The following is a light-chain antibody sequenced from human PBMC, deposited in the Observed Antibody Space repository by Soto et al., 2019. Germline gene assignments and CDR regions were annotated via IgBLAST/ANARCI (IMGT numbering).Light chain of an antibody. Sequence: QAVLTQPPSVSVAPGQRVTISCTGSSSNIGAGFDVHWYQQLPGTAPKLLIYGNTNRPSGVPDRFSVSKSGTSASLAITGLQAEDEADYYCQSYDSSLSGWMFGGGTKLTVL. CDR1: SSNIGAGFD. V-gene: IGLV1-40*01. CDR3: QSYDSSLSGWM. CDR2: GNT. J-gene: IGLJ3*02.